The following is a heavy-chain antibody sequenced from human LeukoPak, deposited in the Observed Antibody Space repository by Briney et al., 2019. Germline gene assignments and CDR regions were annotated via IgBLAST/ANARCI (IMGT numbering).Heavy chain of an antibody. CDR1: GFTFSSYS. J-gene: IGHJ5*02. CDR3: ARDRALFGVVPFWLDP. CDR2: ISSSSSTI. D-gene: IGHD3-3*01. Sequence: GGSLRLSCAASGFTFSSYSMNWVRQAPGKGLEGVSYISSSSSTIYYADSVKGRFTISRDNAKNSLYLQMNSLRAEDTAVYYCARDRALFGVVPFWLDPWGQATLVTVSS. V-gene: IGHV3-48*01.